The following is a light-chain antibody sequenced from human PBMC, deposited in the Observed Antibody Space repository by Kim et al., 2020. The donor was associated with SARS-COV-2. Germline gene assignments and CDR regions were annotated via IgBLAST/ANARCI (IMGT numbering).Light chain of an antibody. Sequence: SVSPGERATRSCRASQSISSNLAWYQQKPGQAPRLLIYGASTRATCIPARFSGGGSGTEFTLTISSLQSEDFAVYFCQQYNNWPYTFGQGTKLEI. J-gene: IGKJ2*01. CDR1: QSISSN. V-gene: IGKV3-15*01. CDR3: QQYNNWPYT. CDR2: GAS.